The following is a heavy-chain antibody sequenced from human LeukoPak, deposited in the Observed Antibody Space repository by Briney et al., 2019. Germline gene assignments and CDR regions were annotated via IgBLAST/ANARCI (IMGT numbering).Heavy chain of an antibody. CDR3: VAYNWNYPDY. D-gene: IGHD1-20*01. Sequence: GGSLRLSCAASGFSFSSYYMYWVRHAPEKGLVWVSRIKTDGSSTAYADSVKGRFTISRDNAKNTLYLQMNSLRAEDTAVYYCVAYNWNYPDYWGQGTLVTVSS. V-gene: IGHV3-74*01. J-gene: IGHJ4*02. CDR1: GFSFSSYY. CDR2: IKTDGSST.